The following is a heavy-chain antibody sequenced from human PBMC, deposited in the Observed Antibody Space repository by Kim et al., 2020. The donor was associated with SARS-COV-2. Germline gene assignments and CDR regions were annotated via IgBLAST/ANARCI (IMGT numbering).Heavy chain of an antibody. D-gene: IGHD1-1*01. Sequence: SDADCVGGRFTISRDNGKNTLYLQMNNLRAEDAAVYSCARVLPLAELEYWGQGTLVTGSS. CDR3: ARVLPLAELEY. J-gene: IGHJ4*02. V-gene: IGHV3-74*01.